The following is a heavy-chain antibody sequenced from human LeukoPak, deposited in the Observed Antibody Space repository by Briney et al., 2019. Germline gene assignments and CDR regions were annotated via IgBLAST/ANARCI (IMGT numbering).Heavy chain of an antibody. Sequence: MSSETLSLTCAVYGGSFSGYYWTWIRQPPGKGLEWIGQINHSGSTNYNPSLKSRVTLSVDTSKNQFSLKLTSVTAADTAVYYCARGSPGHWGQGSLVTVSS. J-gene: IGHJ4*02. CDR3: ARGSPGH. CDR1: GGSFSGYY. V-gene: IGHV4-34*01. CDR2: INHSGST.